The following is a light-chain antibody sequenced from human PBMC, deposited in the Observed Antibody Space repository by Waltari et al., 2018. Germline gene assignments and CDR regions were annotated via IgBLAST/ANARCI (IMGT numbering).Light chain of an antibody. J-gene: IGLJ3*02. CDR2: DVT. Sequence: QSALTQPASVSGSPVQAILISCTATSSYVGHYNYVSWYQQYPGKAPNLMIYDVTKRPSGVSNRFAGSKSGNTASLTISGLQAEDEAEYYCSSYTGSSTWVFGGGTKLTVL. CDR3: SSYTGSSTWV. CDR1: SSYVGHYNY. V-gene: IGLV2-14*01.